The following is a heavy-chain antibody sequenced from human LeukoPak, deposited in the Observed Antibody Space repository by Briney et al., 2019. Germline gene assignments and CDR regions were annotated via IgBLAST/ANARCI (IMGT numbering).Heavy chain of an antibody. D-gene: IGHD3-3*01. Sequence: PGGSLRLSCAASGFTFSRYAMYWVRQAPGKGLEWVSVISGGAGSTNYADSVKGRFTISRDNSKNTLYLQMNSLRAEDTAVYYCAKGMGDFWSGYYSGWGQGTLVTVSS. CDR2: ISGGAGST. V-gene: IGHV3-23*01. CDR3: AKGMGDFWSGYYSG. CDR1: GFTFSRYA. J-gene: IGHJ4*02.